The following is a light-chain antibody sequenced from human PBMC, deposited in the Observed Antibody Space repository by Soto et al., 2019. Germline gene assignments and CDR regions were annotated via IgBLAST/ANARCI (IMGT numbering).Light chain of an antibody. CDR1: QSVHRD. Sequence: EIVMTQSPATLSVSPGEGATLSCRASQSVHRDLAWYQQKPGQAPRLLIYDASTRATGIPARFSGSGSGTEFTLTISSLQSEDFAVYYCQQYTNWPTLTFGGGTKVEI. CDR2: DAS. CDR3: QQYTNWPTLT. J-gene: IGKJ4*01. V-gene: IGKV3-15*01.